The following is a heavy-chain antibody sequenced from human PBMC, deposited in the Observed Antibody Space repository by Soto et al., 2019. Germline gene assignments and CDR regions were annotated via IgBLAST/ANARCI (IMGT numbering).Heavy chain of an antibody. Sequence: PGGSLRLSCAASGFTFSSYGMHWVRQAPGKGLEWVAVISYDGSNKYYADSVKGRFTISRDNSKNTLYLQMNSLRAEDTGVYYCAREIDSNYDGMDVWGQGTTVTVSS. CDR2: ISYDGSNK. CDR1: GFTFSSYG. CDR3: AREIDSNYDGMDV. D-gene: IGHD4-4*01. J-gene: IGHJ6*02. V-gene: IGHV3-30*03.